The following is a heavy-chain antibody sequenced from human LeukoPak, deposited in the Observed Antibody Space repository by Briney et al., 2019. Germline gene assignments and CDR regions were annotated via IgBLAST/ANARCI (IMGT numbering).Heavy chain of an antibody. CDR1: GFTFSSYG. D-gene: IGHD6-19*01. CDR2: IHSHESDK. V-gene: IGHV3-30*02. CDR3: ARMGSSGWYDY. J-gene: IGHJ4*02. Sequence: GSLRLSCAASGFTFSSYGMHWVRQAPGKGLEWVAFIHSHESDKYYADSVKGRFTISRDNSKNTLYLQMNSLRAEDTAVYYCARMGSSGWYDYWGQGTLVTVSS.